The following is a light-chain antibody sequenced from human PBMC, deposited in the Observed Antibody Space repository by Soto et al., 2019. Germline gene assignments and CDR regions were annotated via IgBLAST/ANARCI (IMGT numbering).Light chain of an antibody. V-gene: IGLV2-14*01. CDR3: SSFTTSRLYV. CDR2: GVR. J-gene: IGLJ1*01. Sequence: QSALTQPTSVSGSPGQSIAISCTGTPNDIGAYDYVSWYQQHPGKAPRLLIHGVRNRPPGISSRFSGSKSGLTASLTISGLQAEDEADYYCSSFTTSRLYVFGSGTKVTVL. CDR1: PNDIGAYDY.